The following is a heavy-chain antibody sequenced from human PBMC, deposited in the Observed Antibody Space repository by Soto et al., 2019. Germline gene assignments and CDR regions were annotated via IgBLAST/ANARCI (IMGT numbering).Heavy chain of an antibody. J-gene: IGHJ5*02. CDR3: VRVGHINWFDP. Sequence: SETLSLTCTVSGGSISSGDYYWSWIRQPPGKGLEWIGYIYYSGSTYYNPSLKSRVTISVDTSKNQFSLKLSSVTAADTAVYYCVRVGHINWFDPWGQGTLVTVSS. CDR2: IYYSGST. V-gene: IGHV4-30-4*01. D-gene: IGHD2-21*01. CDR1: GGSISSGDYY.